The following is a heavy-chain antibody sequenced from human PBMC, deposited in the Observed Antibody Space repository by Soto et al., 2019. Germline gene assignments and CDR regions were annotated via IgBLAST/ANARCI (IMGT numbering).Heavy chain of an antibody. CDR3: ARGVVEGRAFDI. J-gene: IGHJ3*02. Sequence: PSETLSLTCAVYGGSFSGYYWSWIRQPPGKGLEWIGEINHSGSTNYNPSLKSRVTISVDTSKNQFSLKLSSVTAADTAVYYCARGVVEGRAFDIWGQGTMVTVSS. CDR2: INHSGST. CDR1: GGSFSGYY. V-gene: IGHV4-34*01.